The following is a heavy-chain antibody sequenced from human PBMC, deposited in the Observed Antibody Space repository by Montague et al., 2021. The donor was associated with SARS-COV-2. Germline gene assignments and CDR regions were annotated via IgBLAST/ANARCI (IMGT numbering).Heavy chain of an antibody. V-gene: IGHV6-1*01. J-gene: IGHJ4*02. CDR2: TYYRSKWYN. CDR1: GDSVSSNSAA. CDR3: ARGGWGAPGTGRLFDY. Sequence: CAISGDSVSSNSAAWNWIRQSPSRGLEWLGGTYYRSKWYNDYAVSVKSRITINPDTSKNQFSLQLNSVTPEDTAVYNCARGGWGAPGTGRLFDYWGQGALVTVSS. D-gene: IGHD3-10*01.